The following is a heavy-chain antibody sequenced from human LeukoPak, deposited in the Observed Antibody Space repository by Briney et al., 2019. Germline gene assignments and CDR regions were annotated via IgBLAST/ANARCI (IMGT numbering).Heavy chain of an antibody. CDR2: ISGGGDAT. D-gene: IGHD2-2*01. V-gene: IGHV3-23*01. CDR3: ARAPLHLAMYHYFDY. J-gene: IGHJ4*02. CDR1: DFSFITYA. Sequence: GGSLRLSCAASDFSFITYAMSWVRQAPGKGLEWVSTISGGGDATYYADSVKGRFTISRDNAKKSLFLQMNSLRAEDTAVYYCARAPLHLAMYHYFDYWGQGTLVTVSS.